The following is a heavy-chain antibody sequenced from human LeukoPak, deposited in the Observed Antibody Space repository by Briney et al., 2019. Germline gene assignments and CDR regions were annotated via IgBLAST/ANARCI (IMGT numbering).Heavy chain of an antibody. J-gene: IGHJ4*02. CDR1: GFTFSSYG. V-gene: IGHV3-33*06. CDR3: AKVSTYYYDGSGYSHFDY. CDR2: IWYDGSNK. Sequence: PGGSLRLSCAASGFTFSSYGMHWVRQAPGKGLEWVAVIWYDGSNKYYADSVKGRFTISRDNSKNTLYLQMNSLRAEDTAVYYCAKVSTYYYDGSGYSHFDYWGQGTLVTVSS. D-gene: IGHD3-22*01.